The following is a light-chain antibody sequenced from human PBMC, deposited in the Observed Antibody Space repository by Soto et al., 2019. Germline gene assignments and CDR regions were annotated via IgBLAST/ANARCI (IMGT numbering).Light chain of an antibody. CDR3: QQYNNWPPLT. CDR2: DAS. Sequence: EIVLTQSPATLSLSPGERATLSCRASQSVSSYLAWYQQKPGQAPRLLLYDASNSATGIPARFSGSGSGTDFNLTISSLEPEDFAVYYCQQYNNWPPLTFGGGTKVEIK. J-gene: IGKJ4*01. V-gene: IGKV3-11*01. CDR1: QSVSSY.